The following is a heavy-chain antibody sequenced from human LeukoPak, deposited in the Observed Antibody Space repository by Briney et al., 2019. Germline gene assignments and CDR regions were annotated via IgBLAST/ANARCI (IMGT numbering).Heavy chain of an antibody. Sequence: ASVKVSCKASGGTFSSYAISWVRQAPGQGLEWMGGIIPILGKAHYAQKFQARVTIARDESTSTDYMELSSLRSEDTAVYYCARTQGGAPEVLGVFAFDIWGQGTMVTVSS. CDR2: IIPILGKA. CDR1: GGTFSSYA. D-gene: IGHD1-26*01. J-gene: IGHJ3*02. V-gene: IGHV1-69*05. CDR3: ARTQGGAPEVLGVFAFDI.